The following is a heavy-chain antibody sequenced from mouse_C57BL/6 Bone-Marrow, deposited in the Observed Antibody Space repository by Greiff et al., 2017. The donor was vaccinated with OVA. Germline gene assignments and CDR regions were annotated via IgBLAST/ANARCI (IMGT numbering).Heavy chain of an antibody. CDR1: GYTFTSYW. CDR2: IDPSDSYT. Sequence: QVQLQQPGAELVKPGASVKLSCKASGYTFTSYWMQWVKQRPGQGLEWIGEIDPSDSYTNYNQKFKGKATLTVDTSSSTAYMQLSSLTSEDSAVYYCAGMGDYGGGWFAYWGQGTLVTVSA. D-gene: IGHD2-4*01. J-gene: IGHJ3*01. V-gene: IGHV1-50*01. CDR3: AGMGDYGGGWFAY.